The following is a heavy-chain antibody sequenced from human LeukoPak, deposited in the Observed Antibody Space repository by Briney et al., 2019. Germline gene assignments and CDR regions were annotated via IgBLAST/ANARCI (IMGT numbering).Heavy chain of an antibody. Sequence: SETLSLTCTVSGGSISSYYWSWIRQPPGKGLEWIGYIYYSGSTNYNPSLKSRVTISVDTSKNQFSLKLSSVTAADTAVYYCARVGYYYDSSGYRTARFDYWGQGTLVTVSS. D-gene: IGHD3-22*01. J-gene: IGHJ4*02. CDR3: ARVGYYYDSSGYRTARFDY. V-gene: IGHV4-59*01. CDR2: IYYSGST. CDR1: GGSISSYY.